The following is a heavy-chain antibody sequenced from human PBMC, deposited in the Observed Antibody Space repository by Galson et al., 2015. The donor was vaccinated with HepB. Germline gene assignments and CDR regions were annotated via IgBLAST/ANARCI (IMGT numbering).Heavy chain of an antibody. CDR1: GYTFTDYY. CDR2: INPNSGDT. Sequence: SVKVSCKASGYTFTDYYMHWVRQAPGQGLEWMGRINPNSGDTNYERKFQGRVTLTTDTSIRTAYMELSRLRPDDTAVYFCASIAVADYWGQGTLVIVSS. D-gene: IGHD6-19*01. V-gene: IGHV1-2*06. CDR3: ASIAVADY. J-gene: IGHJ4*02.